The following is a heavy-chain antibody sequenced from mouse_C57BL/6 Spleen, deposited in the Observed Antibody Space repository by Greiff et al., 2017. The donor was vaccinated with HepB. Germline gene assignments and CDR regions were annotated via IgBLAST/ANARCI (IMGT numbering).Heavy chain of an antibody. CDR2: INPYNGGT. D-gene: IGHD2-4*01. CDR1: GYTFTDYY. Sequence: EVQLQESGPVLVKPGASVKMSCKASGYTFTDYYMNWVKQSHGKSLEWIGVINPYNGGTSYNQKFKGKATLTVDKSSSTAYMELNSLTSEDSAVYYCAREGYDYDLRWFAYWGQGTLVTVSA. V-gene: IGHV1-19*01. J-gene: IGHJ3*01. CDR3: AREGYDYDLRWFAY.